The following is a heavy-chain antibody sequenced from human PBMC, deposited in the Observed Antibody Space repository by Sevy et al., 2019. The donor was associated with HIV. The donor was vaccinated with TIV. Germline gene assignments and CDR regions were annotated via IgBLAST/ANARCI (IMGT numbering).Heavy chain of an antibody. J-gene: IGHJ4*02. CDR2: INPNSGGT. CDR1: GYTFTGYY. CDR3: VTSKYCSSTSCYTFVY. Sequence: ASVKVSCKASGYTFTGYYMHWVRQAPGQGLEWMGWINPNSGGTNYAQKFQGRVTMTRDTSISTAYMELSRLGSDDTAGYYCVTSKYCSSTSCYTFVYWGQGTLVTVSS. D-gene: IGHD2-2*02. V-gene: IGHV1-2*02.